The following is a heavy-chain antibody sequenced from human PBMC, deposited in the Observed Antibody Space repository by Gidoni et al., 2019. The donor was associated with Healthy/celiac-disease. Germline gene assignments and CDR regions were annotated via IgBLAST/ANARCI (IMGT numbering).Heavy chain of an antibody. Sequence: QVQLQQWCAGLLKPSETLSLTCAVYGGSFSGYYWIWIRQPPGKGLEWIGEFNHSGSTNDNPSLKSRVTIAVDTSKTQFSLKLSSVTAADTAVYYCARAGVRVFWSGYYSLWGQGTLVTVSS. V-gene: IGHV4-34*01. CDR2: FNHSGST. J-gene: IGHJ4*02. CDR3: ARAGVRVFWSGYYSL. CDR1: GGSFSGYY. D-gene: IGHD3-3*01.